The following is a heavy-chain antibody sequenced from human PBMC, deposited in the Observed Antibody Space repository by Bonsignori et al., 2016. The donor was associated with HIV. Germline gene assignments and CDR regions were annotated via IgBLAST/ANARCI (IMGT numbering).Heavy chain of an antibody. J-gene: IGHJ6*03. D-gene: IGHD3-10*01. Sequence: WIRQPRKGLEWIGSIYYSGSTYYNPSLKSRVTISVDTSKNQFSLKLSSVTAADTAVYYCARGYGSGSYYSPNYYYYMDVWGKGTTVTVSS. V-gene: IGHV4-39*07. CDR3: ARGYGSGSYYSPNYYYYMDV. CDR2: IYYSGST.